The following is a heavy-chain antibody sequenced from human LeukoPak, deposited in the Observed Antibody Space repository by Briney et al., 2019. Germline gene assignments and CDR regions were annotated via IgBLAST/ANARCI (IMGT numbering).Heavy chain of an antibody. CDR2: ISSSSSTI. V-gene: IGHV3-48*04. CDR3: ARDLEGYTYGLQYGLDV. J-gene: IGHJ6*02. D-gene: IGHD5-18*01. Sequence: GGSLRLSCAASGFPFCSYSMKWVRQAPGEGLGWVSYISSSSSTIYYADSVKGRFTISRDNAKNTLYLQMNSLRAEDTAVYHCARDLEGYTYGLQYGLDVWGQGTTVTVSS. CDR1: GFPFCSYS.